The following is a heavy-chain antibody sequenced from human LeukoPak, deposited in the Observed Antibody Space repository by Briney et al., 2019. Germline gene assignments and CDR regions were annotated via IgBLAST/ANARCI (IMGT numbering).Heavy chain of an antibody. V-gene: IGHV4-61*02. CDR3: ASSGSFRQQLVK. CDR1: GDSTSSGDYY. J-gene: IGHJ4*02. CDR2: ISSSGST. Sequence: SETLSLTCTVSGDSTSSGDYYWSWIRQPAGKGLEWIGRISSSGSTNYNPSLKSRVTISVDTSKNQFSLKLSSVTAADTAVYYCASSGSFRQQLVKWGQGTLVTVSS. D-gene: IGHD6-13*01.